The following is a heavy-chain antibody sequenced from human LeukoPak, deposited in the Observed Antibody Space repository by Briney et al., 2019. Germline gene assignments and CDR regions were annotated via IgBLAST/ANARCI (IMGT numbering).Heavy chain of an antibody. CDR1: GGSISSYY. D-gene: IGHD3-10*01. V-gene: IGHV4-59*01. CDR2: IYYSGST. CDR3: ARVGKSMVRGKVLVRDAFDI. Sequence: SETLSLTCTVSGGSISSYYWSWIRQPPGKGLEWIGYIYYSGSTNYNPSLKSRVTISVDTSKNQFSLKLSSVTAADTAVYYCARVGKSMVRGKVLVRDAFDIWGQGTMVTVSS. J-gene: IGHJ3*02.